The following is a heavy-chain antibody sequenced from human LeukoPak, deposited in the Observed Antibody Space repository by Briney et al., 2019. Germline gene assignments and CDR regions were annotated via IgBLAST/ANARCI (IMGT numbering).Heavy chain of an antibody. J-gene: IGHJ4*02. Sequence: GGSLRLSCAASAFTFSNFGMYWVRQAPGKGLEWVSFIRADGTNKYYGDSVKGRFAISRDNSKNTLYLQMNSLRIDDTAVYYCARDPKNDGYSDGPFDYWGQGTLVTVSS. D-gene: IGHD3-22*01. V-gene: IGHV3-30*02. CDR2: IRADGTNK. CDR3: ARDPKNDGYSDGPFDY. CDR1: AFTFSNFG.